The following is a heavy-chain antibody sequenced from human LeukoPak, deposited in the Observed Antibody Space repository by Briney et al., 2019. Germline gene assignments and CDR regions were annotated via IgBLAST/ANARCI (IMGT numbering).Heavy chain of an antibody. V-gene: IGHV3-21*01. J-gene: IGHJ4*02. CDR3: ARSNHYYDSSGDFR. CDR1: GFTFSSDS. D-gene: IGHD3-22*01. CDR2: ISSSSSYI. Sequence: GGSLRLSCAASGFTFSSDSMNWVRQAPGKGLEWVSSISSSSSYIYYADSVKGRFTISRDNAKNSLYLQMNSLRAEDTAVYYCARSNHYYDSSGDFRWGQGTLVTVSS.